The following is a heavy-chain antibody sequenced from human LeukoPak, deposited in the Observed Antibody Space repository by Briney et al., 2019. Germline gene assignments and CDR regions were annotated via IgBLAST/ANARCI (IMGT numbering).Heavy chain of an antibody. V-gene: IGHV3-30*02. CDR3: AKDYRKSGLLDYWYFDY. CDR1: GFTFSSYG. J-gene: IGHJ4*02. Sequence: PGGSLRLSCAASGFTFSSYGIHWVRQAPGKGLEWVAFMRYDGGNKYYADSVKGRFTISRDNSKNTLYLQMNSLRAEDTAVYYCAKDYRKSGLLDYWYFDYWGQGTLVTVSS. CDR2: MRYDGGNK. D-gene: IGHD3-22*01.